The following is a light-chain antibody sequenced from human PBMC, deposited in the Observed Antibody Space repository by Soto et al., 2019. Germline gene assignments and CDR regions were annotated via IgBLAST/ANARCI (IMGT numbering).Light chain of an antibody. J-gene: IGLJ1*01. CDR3: NSYTTSSTYV. CDR1: SSDVGRYNY. CDR2: DVS. V-gene: IGLV2-14*03. Sequence: QSVLTQPASVSGSPGQSITISCTGTSSDVGRYNYVSWYQHHPGKAPKLIFCDVSNRPSGVSERFSVSKSGYTASLTISGLQAEDEADYYCNSYTTSSTYVFGTGTKVTVL.